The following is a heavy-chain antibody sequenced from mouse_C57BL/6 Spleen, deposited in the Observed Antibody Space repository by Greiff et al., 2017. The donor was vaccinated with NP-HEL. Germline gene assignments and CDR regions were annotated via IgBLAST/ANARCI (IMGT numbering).Heavy chain of an antibody. CDR1: GYTFTSYW. D-gene: IGHD2-4*01. CDR2: IYPGSGST. Sequence: VQLQQPGAELVKPGASVKMSCKASGYTFTSYWITWVKQRPGQGLEWIGDIYPGSGSTNYNEKFKSKATLTVDTSSSTAYMQLSSLTSEDSAVYYCAREKKIYYDYDGGYAMDYWGQGTSVTVSS. CDR3: AREKKIYYDYDGGYAMDY. J-gene: IGHJ4*01. V-gene: IGHV1-55*01.